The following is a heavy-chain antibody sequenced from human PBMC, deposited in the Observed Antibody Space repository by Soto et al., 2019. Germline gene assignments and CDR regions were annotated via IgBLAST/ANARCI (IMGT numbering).Heavy chain of an antibody. V-gene: IGHV1-8*01. Sequence: ASVKVSCKASGYTFTSYDINWVRQATGQGLEWMGWMNPNSGNTGYAQKFQGRVTMTRNTSISTAYMELSSLRSEDTAVYYCARRVRFLEWSFMDYYFDYWGQGTLVTVSS. CDR1: GYTFTSYD. CDR3: ARRVRFLEWSFMDYYFDY. J-gene: IGHJ4*02. CDR2: MNPNSGNT. D-gene: IGHD3-3*01.